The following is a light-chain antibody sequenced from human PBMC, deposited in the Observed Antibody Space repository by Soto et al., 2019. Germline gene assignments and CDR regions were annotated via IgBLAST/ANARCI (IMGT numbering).Light chain of an antibody. CDR1: QSISSY. CDR3: QPLNSFPLT. J-gene: IGKJ4*01. Sequence: DIQLTQSPSTLLASLGDRVTLTCRASQSISSYLNWYQQKPGKAPKLLIYAASSLQSGVTSRFRGSGSGTEFTITISSLQPEDFATYFCQPLNSFPLTFGGGTKVDIK. V-gene: IGKV1-9*01. CDR2: AAS.